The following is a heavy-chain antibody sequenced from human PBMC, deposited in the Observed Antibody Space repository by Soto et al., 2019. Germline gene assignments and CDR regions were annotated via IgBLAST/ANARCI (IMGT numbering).Heavy chain of an antibody. CDR1: GDSVSSNSAA. Sequence: SQTLSLTCAISGDSVSSNSAAWNWIRQSPSRGLEWLGRTYYRSKWFKDYAVSVKSRITINPDTSKNQFSLQLNSVTPEDTAVYFCARGDSSGWSRGGFDYWGQGTLVTVPQ. V-gene: IGHV6-1*01. J-gene: IGHJ4*02. D-gene: IGHD6-19*01. CDR2: TYYRSKWFK. CDR3: ARGDSSGWSRGGFDY.